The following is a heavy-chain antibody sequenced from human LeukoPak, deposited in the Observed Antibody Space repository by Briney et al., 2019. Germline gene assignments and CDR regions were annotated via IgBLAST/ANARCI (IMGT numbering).Heavy chain of an antibody. Sequence: PSETLSLTRTVSGGSISRSGYYWGWIRQPPGKGLEWIGSIFYSASTYYNASLKSRVTISVDSSKNLFSLKLSSLTAADTAVYYCATRRPGDYFDYWGQGIMVTVSS. J-gene: IGHJ4*02. CDR1: GGSISRSGYY. D-gene: IGHD3-10*01. CDR2: IFYSAST. CDR3: ATRRPGDYFDY. V-gene: IGHV4-39*01.